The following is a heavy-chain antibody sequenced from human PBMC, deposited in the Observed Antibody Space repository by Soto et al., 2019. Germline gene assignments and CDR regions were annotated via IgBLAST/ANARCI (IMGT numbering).Heavy chain of an antibody. D-gene: IGHD6-13*01. V-gene: IGHV3-7*05. CDR1: GFTFSSYW. CDR3: ARARGYFLSAAAT. Sequence: GGSLSLSCAASGFTFSSYWMSWVRQAPGKGLEWVANIKQDGSEKYYVDSGKGRFTISRDNAKNSLYLQMNSLRAEDTAVYYCARARGYFLSAAATWGQGTLVTVSS. CDR2: IKQDGSEK. J-gene: IGHJ4*02.